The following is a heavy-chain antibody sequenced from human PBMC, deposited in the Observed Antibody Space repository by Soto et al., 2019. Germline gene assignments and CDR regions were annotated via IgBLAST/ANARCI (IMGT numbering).Heavy chain of an antibody. CDR2: IKSKTDGGKT. V-gene: IGHV3-15*01. Sequence: RRLSCAASGFTFSNAWMSCVRQAPGKGLEWVGRIKSKTDGGKTDYAAPVKGRFTISTDDSKNTLYLQMNSLKTEDTAVYYCPTGWFKWPLDYWGQGTLVTVSS. J-gene: IGHJ4*02. D-gene: IGHD2-15*01. CDR1: GFTFSNAW. CDR3: PTGWFKWPLDY.